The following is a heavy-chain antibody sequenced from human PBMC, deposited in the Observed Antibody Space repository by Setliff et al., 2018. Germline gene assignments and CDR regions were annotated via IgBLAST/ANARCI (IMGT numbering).Heavy chain of an antibody. CDR1: GYTFTSYG. CDR2: VNPYNGDT. V-gene: IGHV1-18*01. D-gene: IGHD2-2*01. Sequence: GASVKVSCKSSGYTFTSYGVSWVRQAPGQGLEWMGWVNPYNGDTNYAQKLQGRVTMTTDTSTSTAYMELRSLRSDDTAVYYCARDQGYCGSASCYALLWFDPWGQGTLVTVSS. CDR3: ARDQGYCGSASCYALLWFDP. J-gene: IGHJ5*02.